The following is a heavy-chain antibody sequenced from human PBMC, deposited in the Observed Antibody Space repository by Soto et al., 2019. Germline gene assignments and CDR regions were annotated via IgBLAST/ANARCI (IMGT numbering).Heavy chain of an antibody. D-gene: IGHD6-13*01. V-gene: IGHV5-51*01. CDR1: GYSFTSYC. J-gene: IGHJ6*02. CDR3: ARTAAAGKYYYGVDV. CDR2: IYPGDSDT. Sequence: PGESLKISCKGSGYSFTSYCIGWVRQMPGKGLEWMGIIYPGDSDTRYSPSFQGQVTISADKSISTAYLQWSSLKASDTAMYYCARTAAAGKYYYGVDVWGQGTTDTVSS.